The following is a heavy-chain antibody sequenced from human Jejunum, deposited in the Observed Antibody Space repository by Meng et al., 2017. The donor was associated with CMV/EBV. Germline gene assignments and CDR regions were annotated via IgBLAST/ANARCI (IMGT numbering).Heavy chain of an antibody. J-gene: IGHJ5*02. CDR2: INSNSGAT. CDR1: GDTPTADF. V-gene: IGHV1-2*02. CDR3: LTYTSSSHSFGP. D-gene: IGHD6-6*01. Sequence: ASGDTPTADFMFWVRQAPGQGLEWMGWINSNSGATQYAQKFQGRVTMTRDTSISTVYMDLSSLRSDDTADYYCLTYTSSSHSFGPWGQETLVTVSS.